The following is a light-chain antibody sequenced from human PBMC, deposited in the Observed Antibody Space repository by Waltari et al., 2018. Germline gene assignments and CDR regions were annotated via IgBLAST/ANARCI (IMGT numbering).Light chain of an antibody. V-gene: IGLV1-47*01. J-gene: IGLJ2*01. Sequence: QSVLTQPPSASGTPGQRATRPCSGGSSTIGSNYVYWYEQLPGTAPRLLIYRNNQRPSGVPDRFSGSKSGTSASLAISGLRSEDEADYYCAAWDDSLSGVVFGGGTKVTVL. CDR2: RNN. CDR1: SSTIGSNY. CDR3: AAWDDSLSGVV.